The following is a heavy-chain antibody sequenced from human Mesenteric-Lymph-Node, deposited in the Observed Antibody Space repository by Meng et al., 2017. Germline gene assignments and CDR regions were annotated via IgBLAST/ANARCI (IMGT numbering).Heavy chain of an antibody. Sequence: GESLKISCAASGFTFSSYAMSWVRQAPGKGLEWVSYISSSGSTIYYADSVKGRFTISRDNAKNSLYLQMNSLRAEDTAVYYCATSLNVVVVAATYVDAFDIWGQGTMVTVSS. CDR1: GFTFSSYA. D-gene: IGHD2-15*01. CDR3: ATSLNVVVVAATYVDAFDI. CDR2: ISSSGSTI. J-gene: IGHJ3*02. V-gene: IGHV3-48*03.